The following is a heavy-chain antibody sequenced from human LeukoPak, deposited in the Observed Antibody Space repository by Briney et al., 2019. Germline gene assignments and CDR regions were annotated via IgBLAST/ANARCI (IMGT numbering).Heavy chain of an antibody. CDR3: ATWGSSSSPLPTMDV. D-gene: IGHD6-13*01. Sequence: ASVKVSCKASGYTFTNYYMHWARQAPGQGLEWMGIINPSGGSTSYAQKFQGRVTMTRDTSTSTVYMELSSLRSEDTAVYYCATWGSSSSPLPTMDVWGQGTTVTVSS. CDR2: INPSGGST. J-gene: IGHJ6*02. CDR1: GYTFTNYY. V-gene: IGHV1-46*01.